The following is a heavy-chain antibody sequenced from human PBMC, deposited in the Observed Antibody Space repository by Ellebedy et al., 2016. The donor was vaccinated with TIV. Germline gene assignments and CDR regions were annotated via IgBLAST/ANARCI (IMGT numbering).Heavy chain of an antibody. Sequence: GESLKISCAASGFTFSSYWMHSVRQAPGKGLVWVSRINSDGSSTSYADSVKGRFTISRDNAKNTLYLQMNSLRAEDTAVYYCARDGYNWNYFDYWGQGTLVTVSS. CDR3: ARDGYNWNYFDY. V-gene: IGHV3-74*01. J-gene: IGHJ4*02. CDR1: GFTFSSYW. D-gene: IGHD5-24*01. CDR2: INSDGSST.